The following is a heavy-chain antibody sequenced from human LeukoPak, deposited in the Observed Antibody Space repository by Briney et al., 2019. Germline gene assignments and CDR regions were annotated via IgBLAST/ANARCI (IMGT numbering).Heavy chain of an antibody. J-gene: IGHJ4*02. D-gene: IGHD6-13*01. Sequence: KPSETLSLTCTGSGGSISSYYWSLIRQPPGKGLEWIGYIYYSGTTNYNPSLKSRVTISVDTSKNQFSLKLSSVTAADTAVYYCARGVYIAAAQYAYWGQGTLVTVSS. CDR2: IYYSGTT. CDR1: GGSISSYY. V-gene: IGHV4-59*01. CDR3: ARGVYIAAAQYAY.